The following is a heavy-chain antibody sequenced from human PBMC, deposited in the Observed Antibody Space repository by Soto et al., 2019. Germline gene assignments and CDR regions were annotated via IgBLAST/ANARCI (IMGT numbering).Heavy chain of an antibody. Sequence: QVQLVESGGGVVQPGRSLRLSCAASGFTFSSYGMHWVRQAPGKGLEWVAVILYDGSNKYYADSVKGRFTISRDNSKNTLYLQMNSLRAEDTAVYYCARDSEQLVRDYGYYYDGMDVLGQGTTVTVSS. V-gene: IGHV3-33*01. CDR1: GFTFSSYG. CDR2: ILYDGSNK. J-gene: IGHJ6*02. D-gene: IGHD6-6*01. CDR3: ARDSEQLVRDYGYYYDGMDV.